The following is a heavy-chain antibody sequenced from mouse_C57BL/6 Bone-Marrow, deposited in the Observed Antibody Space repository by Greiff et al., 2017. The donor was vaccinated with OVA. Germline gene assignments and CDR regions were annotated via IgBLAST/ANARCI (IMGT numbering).Heavy chain of an antibody. CDR2: IYPRSGNT. J-gene: IGHJ3*01. CDR1: GYTFTSYG. Sequence: QVQLQQSGAELARPGASVKLSCKASGYTFTSYGISWVKQRTGQGLEWIGEIYPRSGNTYYNEKFKGKATLTADKSSSTAYMELRSLTSEDSAVYFCAYSNYPSWFAYWGQGTLVTVSA. D-gene: IGHD2-5*01. CDR3: AYSNYPSWFAY. V-gene: IGHV1-81*01.